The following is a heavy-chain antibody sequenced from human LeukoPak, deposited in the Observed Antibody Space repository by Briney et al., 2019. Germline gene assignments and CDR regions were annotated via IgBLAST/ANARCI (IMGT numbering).Heavy chain of an antibody. CDR2: IYSGGST. Sequence: GGSLRLSCAASGFTVSSNYMSWVRQAPGKGLEWVSVIYSGGSTYHADSVKGRFTISRDNSKNTLYLQMNGLRAEDTAVYYCARDRRFDPWGQGTLVTVSS. J-gene: IGHJ5*02. D-gene: IGHD3-22*01. CDR1: GFTVSSNY. CDR3: ARDRRFDP. V-gene: IGHV3-66*02.